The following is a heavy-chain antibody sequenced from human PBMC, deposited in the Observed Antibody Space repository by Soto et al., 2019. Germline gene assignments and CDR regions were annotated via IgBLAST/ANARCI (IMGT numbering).Heavy chain of an antibody. CDR2: IYYSGST. J-gene: IGHJ4*02. Sequence: PSETLSLTCTVSGGSVSSGIYYGSGIRQPPGKVLEWIGYIYYSGSTNYNPSLKSRVTISVDTSKNQFSLKLSSVTAADTAVYYCARYYDSSGFDYWGQGTLVTVSS. CDR1: GGSVSSGIYY. D-gene: IGHD3-22*01. CDR3: ARYYDSSGFDY. V-gene: IGHV4-61*01.